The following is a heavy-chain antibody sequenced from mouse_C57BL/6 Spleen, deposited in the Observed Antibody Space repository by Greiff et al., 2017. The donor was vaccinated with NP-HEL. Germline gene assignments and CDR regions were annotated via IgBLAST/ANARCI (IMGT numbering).Heavy chain of an antibody. CDR1: GFPLTSHC. Sequence: VKLVESGPGLVQPSQSPSTTRTVPGFPLTSHCVHWVCQSPGKGLEWVGVHWSGGCTDFNAAFISRPSISKDKSKSQVFFKMNSLQDDDTAIYYCAGNYYGSSYGYLDVWGTGTTVTVSS. CDR2: HWSGGCT. V-gene: IGHV2-2*01. J-gene: IGHJ1*03. D-gene: IGHD1-1*01. CDR3: AGNYYGSSYGYLDV.